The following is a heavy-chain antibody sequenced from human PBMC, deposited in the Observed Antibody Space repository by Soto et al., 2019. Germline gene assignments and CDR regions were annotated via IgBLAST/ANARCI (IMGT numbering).Heavy chain of an antibody. CDR2: ISGSGGIT. CDR1: GFTFTIFA. V-gene: IGHV3-23*01. Sequence: GWSLRLSCAAAGFTFTIFAMSWVRQSPGKGLEWVSTISGSGGITYYADAVKGRFTISRDNSMGTLYLQMKSLRVEDTAIYYCAKEVSLGSTVDLGYWGQGTLVTASS. CDR3: AKEVSLGSTVDLGY. J-gene: IGHJ4*02. D-gene: IGHD3-10*01.